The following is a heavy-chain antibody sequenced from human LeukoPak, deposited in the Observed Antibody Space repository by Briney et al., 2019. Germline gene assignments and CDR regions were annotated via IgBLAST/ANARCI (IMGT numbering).Heavy chain of an antibody. D-gene: IGHD3-16*02. CDR1: GFTFSSYG. CDR3: AREVMITFGGVIAYDAFDI. V-gene: IGHV3-30*02. CDR2: IRYDGSNK. J-gene: IGHJ3*02. Sequence: GGSLRLSCAASGFTFSSYGMHWVRQAPGKRLEWVAFIRYDGSNKYYADSVKGRFTISRDNSKSTLYLQMNSLRAEDTAVYYCAREVMITFGGVIAYDAFDIWGQGTMVTVSS.